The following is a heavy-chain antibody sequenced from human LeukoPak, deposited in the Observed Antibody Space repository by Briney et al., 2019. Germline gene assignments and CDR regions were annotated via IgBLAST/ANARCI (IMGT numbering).Heavy chain of an antibody. CDR3: ARALGYCSGGSCTRGYNWFDP. CDR2: IYYGGST. CDR1: GGSISSSDYY. Sequence: SETLSLTCTVSGGSISSSDYYWGWIRQPPGKGLEWIGSIYYGGSTYYNPSLKSRVTISVDTSMNQFSLKLSFVTTADTAVYYRARALGYCSGGSCTRGYNWFDPWGQGTLVTVPS. J-gene: IGHJ5*02. V-gene: IGHV4-39*01. D-gene: IGHD2-15*01.